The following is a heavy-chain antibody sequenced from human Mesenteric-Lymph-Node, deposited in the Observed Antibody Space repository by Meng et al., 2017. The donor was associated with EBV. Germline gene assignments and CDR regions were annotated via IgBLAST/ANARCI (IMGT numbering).Heavy chain of an antibody. Sequence: VQLQQSGPEVKKPGASVKVSCKTSGYSFTTYGISWVRQAPGQGLEWMGWISPYSGKTEYAQKFQGRVIMNRDTSTSTVYMELRSLTSDDTAMYYCAREGEEGNWFDPWGQGTLVTVSS. CDR2: ISPYSGKT. CDR3: AREGEEGNWFDP. CDR1: GYSFTTYG. D-gene: IGHD3-16*01. J-gene: IGHJ5*02. V-gene: IGHV1-18*01.